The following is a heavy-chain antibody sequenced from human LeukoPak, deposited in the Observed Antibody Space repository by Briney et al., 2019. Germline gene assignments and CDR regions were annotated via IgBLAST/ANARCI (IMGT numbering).Heavy chain of an antibody. CDR1: GFTFSSYG. Sequence: PGGSLRLSCAASGFTFSSYGMSWVRQAPGKGLEWVSAISGSGGSTYYADSVKGRFTISRDNSKNTLYLQMNSLRAEDTAVCYCAKDFTRVVYMWGQGTLVTVSS. V-gene: IGHV3-23*01. D-gene: IGHD1-1*01. CDR2: ISGSGGST. CDR3: AKDFTRVVYM. J-gene: IGHJ4*02.